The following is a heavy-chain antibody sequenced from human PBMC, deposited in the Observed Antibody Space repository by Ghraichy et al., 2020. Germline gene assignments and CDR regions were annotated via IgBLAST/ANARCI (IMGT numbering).Heavy chain of an antibody. CDR2: IKKDGSEK. J-gene: IGHJ4*02. CDR1: GFTFSRYW. V-gene: IGHV3-7*01. Sequence: GGSLRLSCAAAGFTFSRYWMRWVRQAPGKGLEWVANIKKDGSEKYYVDSVKGRFTISRDNAKNSLYLQMNSLRADDTAVYYCARDLGSGWYFDYWGQGTLVTVSS. CDR3: ARDLGSGWYFDY. D-gene: IGHD6-19*01.